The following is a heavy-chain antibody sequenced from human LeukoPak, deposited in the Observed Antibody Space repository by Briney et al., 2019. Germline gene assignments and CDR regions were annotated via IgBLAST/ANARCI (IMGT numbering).Heavy chain of an antibody. CDR2: ISSRGSTI. D-gene: IGHD5-12*01. CDR3: ARGYVFDY. Sequence: GGSLRLSCAASGFTFSSYNMNWVRQAPGKGLEWVSYISSRGSTIYYADSVKGRFTISRDSAKNSLYLQMNSLRAEDTAVYYCARGYVFDYWGQGTLVTVSS. CDR1: GFTFSSYN. J-gene: IGHJ4*02. V-gene: IGHV3-48*01.